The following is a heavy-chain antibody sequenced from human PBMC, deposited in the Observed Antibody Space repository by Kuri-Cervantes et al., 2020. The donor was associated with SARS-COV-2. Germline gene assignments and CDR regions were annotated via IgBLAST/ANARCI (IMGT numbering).Heavy chain of an antibody. V-gene: IGHV3-23*01. CDR2: ISGSGDRT. CDR1: GFTFNKYA. Sequence: GESLEILCAAPGFTFNKYAMSWVRQAPGKGLEWVSGISGSGDRTHYGDAVEGRFTISRDNSKDTVHLQMNSLTGDDTAIYYCAKDTERTPYFDFWGQGTLVTVSS. D-gene: IGHD1-1*01. CDR3: AKDTERTPYFDF. J-gene: IGHJ4*02.